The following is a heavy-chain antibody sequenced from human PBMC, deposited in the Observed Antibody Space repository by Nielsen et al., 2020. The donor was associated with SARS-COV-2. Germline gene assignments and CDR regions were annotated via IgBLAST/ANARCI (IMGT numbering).Heavy chain of an antibody. CDR2: IYYSGST. CDR3: ASLYSPSDY. D-gene: IGHD5-12*01. Sequence: SETLSLTCTVSGGSIRSYYWGWIRQPPGKGLEWIGSIYYSGSTYYNPSLKSRVTISVDTSKNQFSLKLSSVTAADTAVYYCASLYSPSDYWGQGTLVTVSS. V-gene: IGHV4-39*01. CDR1: GGSIRSYY. J-gene: IGHJ4*02.